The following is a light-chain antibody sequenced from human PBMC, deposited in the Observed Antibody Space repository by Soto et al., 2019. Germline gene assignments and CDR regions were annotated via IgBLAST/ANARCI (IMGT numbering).Light chain of an antibody. CDR3: QQRGNWPRTWA. CDR2: DAS. J-gene: IGKJ1*01. CDR1: QSISID. Sequence: EIVLTQSPVTLPLSPGEGATLSCKASQSISIDLAWYQQKPGQVPRLLIYDASSRATGIPGRFTGSGSGTDFTLTISSLETEDFAVYYCQQRGNWPRTWAFGQGTKVEV. V-gene: IGKV3-11*01.